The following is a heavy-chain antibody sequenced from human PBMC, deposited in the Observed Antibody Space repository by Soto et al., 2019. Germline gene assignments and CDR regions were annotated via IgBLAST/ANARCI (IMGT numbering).Heavy chain of an antibody. CDR3: ARDPLELDFSYGEAYYYGMDV. Sequence: PGGSLRLSCAASGFTFSSYGMHWVRQAPGKGLEWVAVIWYDGSNKYYADSVKGRFTISRDNSKNTLYLQMNSLRAEDTAVYYCARDPLELDFSYGEAYYYGMDVWGQGTTVTVSS. CDR1: GFTFSSYG. V-gene: IGHV3-33*01. D-gene: IGHD4-17*01. CDR2: IWYDGSNK. J-gene: IGHJ6*02.